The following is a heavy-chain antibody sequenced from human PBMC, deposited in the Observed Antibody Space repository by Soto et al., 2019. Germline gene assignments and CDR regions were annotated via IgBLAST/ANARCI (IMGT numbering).Heavy chain of an antibody. J-gene: IGHJ5*01. CDR1: GFTFDDYA. Sequence: EVQLVESGGGLVQPGRSLRLSCATSGFTFDDYAMHWVRQAPGKGLEWVAGLNWNSAKVGYADSVKGRCTISRDNAKNSLHMKHNSLRTEDAALYYCVKAASAGIVVVPATRRRAYYKLDSWGQGTLVTISS. D-gene: IGHD2-21*02. CDR3: VKAASAGIVVVPATRRRAYYKLDS. CDR2: LNWNSAKV. V-gene: IGHV3-9*01.